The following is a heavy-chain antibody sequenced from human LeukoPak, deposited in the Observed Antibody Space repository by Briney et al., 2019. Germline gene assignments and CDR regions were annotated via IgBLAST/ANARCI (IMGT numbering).Heavy chain of an antibody. Sequence: ESSPTLVKPTQTLTLTCTFSGFSLSTSGVGVGWVRQPPGKALEWLALIHWDDDKRYRPSLKSRLTITKDTSKNQVVLTMTNMDPVDTATYYCARRLSNVYFDYWGQGTLVTVSS. CDR1: GFSLSTSGVG. CDR3: ARRLSNVYFDY. V-gene: IGHV2-5*02. CDR2: IHWDDDK. J-gene: IGHJ4*02.